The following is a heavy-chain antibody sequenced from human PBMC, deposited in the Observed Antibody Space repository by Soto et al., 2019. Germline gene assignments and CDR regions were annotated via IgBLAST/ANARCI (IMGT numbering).Heavy chain of an antibody. CDR2: INPILGIA. CDR3: AIMVRGVISPNFDP. Sequence: SVKVSCKASGYTFTGYYMHWVRQAPGQGLERMGWINPILGIANYAQKFQGRVTITADKSTSTAYMELSSLRSEDTAVYYCAIMVRGVISPNFDPWGQGTLVTAPQ. D-gene: IGHD3-10*01. CDR1: GYTFTGYY. J-gene: IGHJ5*02. V-gene: IGHV1-69*10.